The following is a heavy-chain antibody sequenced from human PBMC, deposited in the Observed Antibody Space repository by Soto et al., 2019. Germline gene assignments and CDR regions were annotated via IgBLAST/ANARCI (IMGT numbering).Heavy chain of an antibody. V-gene: IGHV5-51*01. Sequence: GESLKISCKGSGYSFTSYWIGWVRQMPGKGLEWMGIIYPGDSDTRYSPSFHGQVTISADKSISTAYLQWSSLKASDTAMYYCARHSDGYSTDYYYGMDVWGQGTTVTVSS. D-gene: IGHD5-18*01. CDR3: ARHSDGYSTDYYYGMDV. CDR2: IYPGDSDT. J-gene: IGHJ6*02. CDR1: GYSFTSYW.